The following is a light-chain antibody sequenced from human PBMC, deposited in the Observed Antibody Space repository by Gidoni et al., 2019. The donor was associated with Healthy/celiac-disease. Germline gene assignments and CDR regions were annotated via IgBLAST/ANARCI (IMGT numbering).Light chain of an antibody. CDR1: QSVSSSY. CDR3: QQYGSSPRT. J-gene: IGKJ2*01. Sequence: EIVLTQSPGTLSLSPGERATLSCRASQSVSSSYLAWYQQKPGQAPRLLIYGASSRATGIPDRFSGSGSGTDFTLTISSLEPEDFAVYYCQQYGSSPRTFXXXTKLEIK. CDR2: GAS. V-gene: IGKV3-20*01.